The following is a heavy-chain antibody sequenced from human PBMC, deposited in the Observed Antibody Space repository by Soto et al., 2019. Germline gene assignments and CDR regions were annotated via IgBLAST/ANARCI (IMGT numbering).Heavy chain of an antibody. CDR1: GFTFSNAW. CDR2: IKSKTDGGTT. D-gene: IGHD3-3*01. V-gene: IGHV3-15*01. CDR3: TSRRFLEWLHEGMDV. J-gene: IGHJ6*02. Sequence: EVQLVESGGGLVKPGGSLRLSCAASGFTFSNAWMSWVRQAPGKGLEWVGRIKSKTDGGTTDYAAPVKGRFTISRDDSKNTLYLQMNSLKTEDTAVYYCTSRRFLEWLHEGMDVWGQGTTVTVSS.